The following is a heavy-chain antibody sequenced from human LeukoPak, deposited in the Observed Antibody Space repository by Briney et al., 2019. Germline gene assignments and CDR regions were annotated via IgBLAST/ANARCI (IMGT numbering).Heavy chain of an antibody. CDR2: INTDTGNP. D-gene: IGHD3-22*01. J-gene: IGHJ4*02. CDR1: GYTFTSYA. CDR3: ARDGLPGRYYYDSSGYYYEPPTNFDY. Sequence: ASVKVSCKASGYTFTSYAMNWVRQAPGQGLEWMGWINTDTGNPTYAQGFTGRFVFSLDTSVSTAYLQISSLKAEDTAVYYCARDGLPGRYYYDSSGYYYEPPTNFDYWGQGTLVTVSS. V-gene: IGHV7-4-1*02.